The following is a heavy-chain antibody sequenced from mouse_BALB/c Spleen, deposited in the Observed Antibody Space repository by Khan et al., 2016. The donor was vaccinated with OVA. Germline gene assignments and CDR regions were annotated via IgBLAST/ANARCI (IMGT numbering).Heavy chain of an antibody. J-gene: IGHJ1*01. D-gene: IGHD2-1*01. Sequence: EVELVESGGGLVRPGGSLKLSCAASGFSFTSYTMSWVRQTPEKRLEWVATISSGSTSTYYPASVKGRFTISTDKCKNTLNLKMSSLKSEDTAMYYSKRYGNYAHWYFDVWGAGTTVTVSS. CDR2: ISSGSTST. CDR3: KRYGNYAHWYFDV. CDR1: GFSFTSYT. V-gene: IGHV5-6-4*01.